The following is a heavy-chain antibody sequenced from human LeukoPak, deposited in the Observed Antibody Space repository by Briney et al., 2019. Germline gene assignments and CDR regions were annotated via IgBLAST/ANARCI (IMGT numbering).Heavy chain of an antibody. CDR2: ISYDGSVK. V-gene: IGHV3-30*03. D-gene: IGHD6-13*01. Sequence: GGSLRLSCAASGFTFSRYEMNWVRQAPGKGLEWVAVISYDGSVKYYTNSLKGRFTISRDNSKNTLYLEMNSLRAEDTAVYYCARDSIQQQLVLEDRGYPYYFEHWGQGTLVTVSS. J-gene: IGHJ4*02. CDR3: ARDSIQQQLVLEDRGYPYYFEH. CDR1: GFTFSRYE.